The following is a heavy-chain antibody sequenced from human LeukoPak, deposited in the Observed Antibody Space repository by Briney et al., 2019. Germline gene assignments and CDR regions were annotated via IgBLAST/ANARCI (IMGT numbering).Heavy chain of an antibody. Sequence: GASVKVSCKASGYTFTSYAIHWVRQAPGQRLEWMGWINGVTGYAKYSQNFQGSVTITRDISATTVYMELSSLRSEDTAVYYCARDSGSGWYSLDWGQGTLVTVSS. D-gene: IGHD6-19*01. CDR3: ARDSGSGWYSLD. CDR2: INGVTGYA. J-gene: IGHJ4*02. CDR1: GYTFTSYA. V-gene: IGHV1-3*01.